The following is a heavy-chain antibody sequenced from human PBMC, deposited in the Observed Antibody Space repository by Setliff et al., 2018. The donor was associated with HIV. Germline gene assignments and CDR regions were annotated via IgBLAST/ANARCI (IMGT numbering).Heavy chain of an antibody. D-gene: IGHD5-12*01. CDR1: GFTFSSYC. J-gene: IGHJ6*03. Sequence: GGSLRLSCVASGFTFSSYCMDWFRQAPGKGLEWVSSISYGSTYIYYADSVKGRFTISRDNSKNTLYLQMNSLRAEDTAVYYCARERWLRSHYYYYMDVWGKGTTVTVSS. V-gene: IGHV3-21*04. CDR3: ARERWLRSHYYYYMDV. CDR2: ISYGSTYI.